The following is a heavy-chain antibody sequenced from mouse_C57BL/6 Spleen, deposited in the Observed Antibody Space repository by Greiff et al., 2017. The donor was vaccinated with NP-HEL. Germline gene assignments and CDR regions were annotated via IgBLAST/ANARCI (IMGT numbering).Heavy chain of an antibody. V-gene: IGHV1-81*01. CDR2: IYPRSGNT. Sequence: QVQLQQSGAELARPGASVKLSCKASGYTFTSYWIRWVKQRPGQGLEWIGEIYPRSGNTYYNEKFKGKATLTADKSSSTAYMQLRSLTSEDSAVYFRARLEEEILRVDYWGQGTTLTVSS. CDR1: GYTFTSYW. J-gene: IGHJ2*01. CDR3: ARLEEEILRVDY. D-gene: IGHD1-1*01.